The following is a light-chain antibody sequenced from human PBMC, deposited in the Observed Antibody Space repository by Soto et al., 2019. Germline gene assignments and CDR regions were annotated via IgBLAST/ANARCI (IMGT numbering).Light chain of an antibody. CDR2: GAS. Sequence: EMELTQSPVTLSLSPGETATLSCRASQSVSSSSLAWYQQKPGQAPRLLICGASTRATGIPARFSGSGSGTEFTLTISSLQSEDFAVYYCQQYNNWWTFGQGTKVDI. CDR1: QSVSSS. CDR3: QQYNNWWT. V-gene: IGKV3-15*01. J-gene: IGKJ1*01.